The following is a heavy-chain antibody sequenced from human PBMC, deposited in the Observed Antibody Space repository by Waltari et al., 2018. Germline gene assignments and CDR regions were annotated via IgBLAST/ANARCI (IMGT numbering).Heavy chain of an antibody. Sequence: EVQLVQSGAEVKKPGATVKISCKASGYTFTDYYMHWVQQAPGKGLEWMGRVDPEDGETIYAEKFQGRVTITADTSTDTAYMELSSLRSEDTAVYYCATATAYCSSTSCYVSLDYWGQGTLVTVSS. CDR3: ATATAYCSSTSCYVSLDY. J-gene: IGHJ4*02. CDR1: GYTFTDYY. V-gene: IGHV1-69-2*01. CDR2: VDPEDGET. D-gene: IGHD2-2*01.